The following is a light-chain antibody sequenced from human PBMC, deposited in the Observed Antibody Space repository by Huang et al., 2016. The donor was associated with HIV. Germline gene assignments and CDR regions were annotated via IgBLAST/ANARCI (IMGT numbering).Light chain of an antibody. J-gene: IGKJ4*01. CDR2: GSS. CDR3: QQYNNWLLS. CDR1: RSVSSN. Sequence: IVMTQSPATLSVSPGERVTVSCRANRSVSSNLAWYQQRPGQAPRALIYGSSTRAPGIPARFSGSGSGTYFSLTISSLQSEDFALYYCQQYNNWLLSFGGGTRVDI. V-gene: IGKV3-15*01.